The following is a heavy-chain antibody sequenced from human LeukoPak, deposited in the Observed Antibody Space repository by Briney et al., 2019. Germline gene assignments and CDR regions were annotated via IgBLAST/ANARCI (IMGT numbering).Heavy chain of an antibody. CDR2: IYHSGST. CDR1: SGSISSSNW. Sequence: PSETLSLTCSVSSGSISSSNWWSWVRQPPEKGLEWIGEIYHSGSTNYNPSLKSRVTISIDKSKNQFSLKLTSVTAADTAVYYCARTYGSSGLGYFDLWGRGTLVTVSS. J-gene: IGHJ2*01. V-gene: IGHV4-4*02. CDR3: ARTYGSSGLGYFDL. D-gene: IGHD6-13*01.